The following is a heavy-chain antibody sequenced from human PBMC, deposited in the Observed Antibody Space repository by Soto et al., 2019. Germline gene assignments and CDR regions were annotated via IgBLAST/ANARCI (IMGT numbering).Heavy chain of an antibody. V-gene: IGHV1-18*01. CDR2: ISAYNGNT. D-gene: IGHD3-9*01. Sequence: ASVKVSCKASGYTFTSYGISWVRQAPGQGLEWMGWISAYNGNTNYAQKLQGRVIMTTDTSTSTAYMELRSLRSDDTAVYYCARVYDILTGYYAFYYGMDVWGQGTTVTVSS. CDR3: ARVYDILTGYYAFYYGMDV. CDR1: GYTFTSYG. J-gene: IGHJ6*02.